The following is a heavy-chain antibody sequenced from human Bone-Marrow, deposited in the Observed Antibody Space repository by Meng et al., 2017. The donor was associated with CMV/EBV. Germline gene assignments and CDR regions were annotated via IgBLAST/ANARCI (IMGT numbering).Heavy chain of an antibody. J-gene: IGHJ4*02. Sequence: GSLRLSCAVYGGSFSGYYWSWIRQPPGKGLEWIGEINHSGSTNYNPSLKSRVTISVDTSKNQFSLKLSSVTAADTAVYYCLVEWLLSQYWGQGTLVTVSS. D-gene: IGHD3-3*01. CDR1: GGSFSGYY. CDR3: LVEWLLSQY. V-gene: IGHV4-34*01. CDR2: INHSGST.